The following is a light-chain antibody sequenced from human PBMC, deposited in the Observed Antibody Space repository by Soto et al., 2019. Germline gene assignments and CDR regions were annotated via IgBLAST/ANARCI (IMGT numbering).Light chain of an antibody. Sequence: EIVMTQSPATLSVPPGERATLSCRASQSVRSSFLAWYQQKPGQAPSLLIYGASTRATGIPARFSGSGSGTEFTLTISSLQSEDFAVYYCQQYKNWPFTFGQGTRLEI. J-gene: IGKJ5*01. V-gene: IGKV3-15*01. CDR2: GAS. CDR3: QQYKNWPFT. CDR1: QSVRSSF.